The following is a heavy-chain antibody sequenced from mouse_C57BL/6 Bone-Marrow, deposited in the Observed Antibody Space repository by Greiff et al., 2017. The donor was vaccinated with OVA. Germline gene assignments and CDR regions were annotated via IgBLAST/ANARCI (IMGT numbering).Heavy chain of an antibody. D-gene: IGHD1-1*01. CDR2: INPNNGGT. CDR1: GYTFTDYN. CDR3: ARLLITTVVESFDY. Sequence: VQLQQSGPELVKPGASVKIPCKASGYTFTDYNMDWVKQSHGKSLEWIGDINPNNGGTIYNQKFKGKATLTVDKSSSTAYMELRSLTSEDTAVYYCARLLITTVVESFDYWGQGTTLTVSS. V-gene: IGHV1-18*01. J-gene: IGHJ2*01.